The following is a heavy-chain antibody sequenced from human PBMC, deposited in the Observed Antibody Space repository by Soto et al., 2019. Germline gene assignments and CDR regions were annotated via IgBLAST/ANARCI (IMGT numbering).Heavy chain of an antibody. Sequence: QLQLQESGSGLVKPSQTLSLTCAVSGGSISSGGYSWSWIRQPPGKGLEWIGYIYHSGSTYYNPSLKSRVTISVDRSNNQFSLKLSSVTAADTAVYYCARMRHSMTLRSHFDYWGQGTLVTVSS. J-gene: IGHJ4*02. D-gene: IGHD3-22*01. V-gene: IGHV4-30-2*01. CDR2: IYHSGST. CDR3: ARMRHSMTLRSHFDY. CDR1: GGSISSGGYS.